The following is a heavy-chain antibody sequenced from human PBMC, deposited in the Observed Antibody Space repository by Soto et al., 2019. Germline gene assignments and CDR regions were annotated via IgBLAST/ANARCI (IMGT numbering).Heavy chain of an antibody. D-gene: IGHD3-10*01. J-gene: IGHJ6*02. CDR1: GGTFSSYA. Sequence: QVQLVQSGAEVKKPGSSVKVSCKASGGTFSSYAISWVRQAPGQGLEWMGGIIPIFGTANYAQKFQGRVTIPAEESTSTASRELSSLRSEDTAVYYGAMVGGVKGGVDYYYGMDVWGQGTTVTVSS. CDR3: AMVGGVKGGVDYYYGMDV. CDR2: IIPIFGTA. V-gene: IGHV1-69*01.